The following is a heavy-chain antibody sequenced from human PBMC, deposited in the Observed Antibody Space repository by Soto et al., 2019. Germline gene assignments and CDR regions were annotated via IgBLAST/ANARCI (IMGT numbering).Heavy chain of an antibody. J-gene: IGHJ6*02. CDR3: AREVKGGVAGYYYYYYSMDV. V-gene: IGHV4-34*01. CDR2: INHSGST. CDR1: GGSFSGYY. D-gene: IGHD6-19*01. Sequence: PSETLSLTCAVYGGSFSGYYWSWIRQPPGKGLEWIGEINHSGSTNYNPSLKSRVTISVDTSKNQFSLKLSSVTAADTAVYYCAREVKGGVAGYYYYYYSMDVWGQGTTVTVSS.